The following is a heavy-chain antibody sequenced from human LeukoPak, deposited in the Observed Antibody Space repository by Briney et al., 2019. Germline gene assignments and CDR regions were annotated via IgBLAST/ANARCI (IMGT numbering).Heavy chain of an antibody. D-gene: IGHD3-9*01. CDR2: IYSGGTT. V-gene: IGHV3-53*01. CDR3: ARAPGRGATGYYYYYMDV. CDR1: GFTVSSNY. Sequence: GGSLRLSCAASGFTVSSNYMSWVRQAPGKGLEWVSVIYSGGTTYYADSVKGRFTISRDNSKNTLYLQMDSLRAEDTAVYYCARAPGRGATGYYYYYMDVWGKGTTVTISS. J-gene: IGHJ6*03.